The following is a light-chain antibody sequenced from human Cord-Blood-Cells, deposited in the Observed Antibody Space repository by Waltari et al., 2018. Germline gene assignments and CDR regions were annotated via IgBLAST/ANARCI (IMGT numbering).Light chain of an antibody. J-gene: IGKJ2*01. Sequence: DIQMTQSPSSLSASVGDRVTITCQASQDINNYLNWYQQKPGKAPKLLIYDASNLETGVPSRFSGSGSGTDFTFTISSLQPEDIATYYCQQYDNLPMYTFGQGTKLEIK. CDR3: QQYDNLPMYT. V-gene: IGKV1-33*01. CDR1: QDINNY. CDR2: DAS.